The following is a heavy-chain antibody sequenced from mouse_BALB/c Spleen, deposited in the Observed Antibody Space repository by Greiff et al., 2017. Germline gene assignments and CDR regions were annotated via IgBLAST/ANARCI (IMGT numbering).Heavy chain of an antibody. V-gene: IGHV1-7*01. CDR3: ARRGGGYAMDY. CDR2: INPSTGYT. Sequence: VQGVESGAELAKPGASVKMSCKASGYTFTSYWMHWVKQRPGQGLEWIGYINPSTGYTEYNQKFKDKATLTADKSSSTAYMQLSSLTSEDSAVYYCARRGGGYAMDYWGQGTSVTVSS. J-gene: IGHJ4*01. CDR1: GYTFTSYW.